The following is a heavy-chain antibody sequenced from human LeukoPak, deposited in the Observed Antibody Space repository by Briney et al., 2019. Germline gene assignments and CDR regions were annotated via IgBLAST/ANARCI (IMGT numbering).Heavy chain of an antibody. CDR3: ASDGGGYDC. J-gene: IGHJ4*02. V-gene: IGHV4-59*01. CDR2: MHYSGNT. CDR1: GGSISTSY. D-gene: IGHD3-22*01. Sequence: SETLSLTCTVSGGSISTSYWSWIRQPPGKGLERIACMHYSGNTDYNPSLKSRVSISVDTSKNQFSLKLSSVTAADTAVYYCASDGGGYDCWGQGILVTVPS.